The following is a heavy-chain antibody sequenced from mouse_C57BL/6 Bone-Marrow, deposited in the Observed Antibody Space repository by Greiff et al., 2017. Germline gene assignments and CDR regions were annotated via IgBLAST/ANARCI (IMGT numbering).Heavy chain of an antibody. D-gene: IGHD4-1*01. J-gene: IGHJ4*01. CDR1: GYTFTSYW. V-gene: IGHV1-74*01. Sequence: QVQLQQPGAELVKPGASVKVSCKASGYTFTSYWMHWVKQRPGQGLEWIGRIHPSDSDTNYNQQFKGKATLTVDKSSSTAYMQLSSLTSEDSAVYYCAIETNWDSMDYWGQGTSVTVSS. CDR3: AIETNWDSMDY. CDR2: IHPSDSDT.